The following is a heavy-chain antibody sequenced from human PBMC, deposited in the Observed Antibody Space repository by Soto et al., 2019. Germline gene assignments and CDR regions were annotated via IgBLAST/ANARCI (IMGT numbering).Heavy chain of an antibody. CDR1: GYTFTSYA. CDR2: ISPYNGNT. V-gene: IGHV1-18*01. Sequence: QVQLVQSGAEVKKPGASVKVSCKASGYTFTSYAFSWVRQAPGQGLECMGWISPYNGNTNYAQKFQGRVTMTIDTSTSTAYMELRSLRSDDTAVYYCARDRRLYCSGGSCYSTVDYWGQGTLVTVSS. D-gene: IGHD2-15*01. CDR3: ARDRRLYCSGGSCYSTVDY. J-gene: IGHJ4*02.